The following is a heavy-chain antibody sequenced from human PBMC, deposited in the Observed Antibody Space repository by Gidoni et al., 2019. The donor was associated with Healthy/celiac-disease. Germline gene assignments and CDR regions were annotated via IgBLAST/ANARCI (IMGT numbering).Heavy chain of an antibody. CDR1: GGTFSSYT. D-gene: IGHD3-10*01. CDR2: IIPILGIA. Sequence: QVQLVQSGAEVKKPGSSVKVSCKASGGTFSSYTISWVRQAPGQGLEWMGRIIPILGIANYAQKFQGRVTITADKSTSTAYMELSSLRSEDTAVYYCARDSDYYGSGSYYKWGQGTLVTVSS. CDR3: ARDSDYYGSGSYYK. J-gene: IGHJ4*02. V-gene: IGHV1-69*08.